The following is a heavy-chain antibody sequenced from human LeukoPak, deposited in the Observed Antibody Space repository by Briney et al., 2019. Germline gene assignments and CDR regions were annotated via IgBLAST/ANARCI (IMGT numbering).Heavy chain of an antibody. J-gene: IGHJ4*02. Sequence: PSETLSLTFSVPGYSISSGYYWTWIRQPAGKELKWIGRIYTSGSTNYNPSLKSRVTISVDTSKNQFSLKLSSVTAADTAVYYCAREAVGWDYFDYWGQGTLVTVSS. CDR1: GYSISSGYY. CDR3: AREAVGWDYFDY. CDR2: IYTSGST. D-gene: IGHD2-15*01. V-gene: IGHV4-61*02.